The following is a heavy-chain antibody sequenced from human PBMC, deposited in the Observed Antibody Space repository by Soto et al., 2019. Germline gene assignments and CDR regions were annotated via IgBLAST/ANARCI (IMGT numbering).Heavy chain of an antibody. CDR2: INRDGNEK. Sequence: GSLRLSCAASGFTFISYWISFFRHSPGEGLQWVANINRDGNEKYYVDSLKGRFTISRDNAENSLYLQMNTLRAEDTAVYYCARAPDGSGSYYYFDGWGQGTLVTVSS. V-gene: IGHV3-7*03. D-gene: IGHD3-22*01. CDR1: GFTFISYW. J-gene: IGHJ4*02. CDR3: ARAPDGSGSYYYFDG.